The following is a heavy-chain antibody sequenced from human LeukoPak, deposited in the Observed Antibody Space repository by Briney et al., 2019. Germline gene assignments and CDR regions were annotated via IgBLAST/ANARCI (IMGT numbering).Heavy chain of an antibody. CDR2: INHSGST. CDR1: GGSFSGYY. Sequence: SETLSLTCAVYGGSFSGYYWSWIRQPPGKGLEWIGEINHSGSTNYNPSLKSRVTISVDTSKNQFSLKLSSVTAADTAVYYCKGGALGYYYYMDVWGKGTTVTVSS. J-gene: IGHJ6*03. CDR3: KGGALGYYYYMDV. V-gene: IGHV4-34*01. D-gene: IGHD7-27*01.